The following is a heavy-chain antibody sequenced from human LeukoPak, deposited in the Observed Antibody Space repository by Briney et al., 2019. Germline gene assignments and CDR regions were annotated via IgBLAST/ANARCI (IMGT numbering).Heavy chain of an antibody. V-gene: IGHV3-74*01. CDR1: GFTFSTYW. Sequence: PGGSLRLSCAASGFTFSTYWMHWVRQAPGKGLVWVSRINTDGSSADYADSVNGRFTISRDNAKNTLYLQMNSLRAEDTAVYYCARARTVGATTGLNDAFDIWGQGTMVTVSS. CDR3: ARARTVGATTGLNDAFDI. D-gene: IGHD1-26*01. CDR2: INTDGSSA. J-gene: IGHJ3*02.